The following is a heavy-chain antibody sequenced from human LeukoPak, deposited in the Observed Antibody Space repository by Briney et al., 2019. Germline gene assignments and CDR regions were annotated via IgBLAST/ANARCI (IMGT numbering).Heavy chain of an antibody. V-gene: IGHV4-59*01. CDR1: GGSISSYY. Sequence: PSETLSLTCTVSGGSISSYYWSWIRQPPGKVLEWVGYIYYSGSTNYNPSLKSRVTISVDTSKNQFSLKLSSVTAADTAVYYCAREVYYGSGSYYNWFDPWGQGTLVTVSS. D-gene: IGHD3-10*01. CDR2: IYYSGST. CDR3: AREVYYGSGSYYNWFDP. J-gene: IGHJ5*02.